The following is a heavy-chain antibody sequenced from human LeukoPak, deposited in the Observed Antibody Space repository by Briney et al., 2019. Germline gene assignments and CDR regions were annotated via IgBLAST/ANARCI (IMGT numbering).Heavy chain of an antibody. J-gene: IGHJ5*02. CDR2: IYYSGST. D-gene: IGHD1-26*01. Sequence: SETPSLTCTVSGGSISSYYWSWIRQPPGKGLEWIGYIYYSGSTNYNPSLKSRVTMSVDTSKNQFSLKLSSVTAADTAVYYCARGGGSYGFDPWGQGTLVTVSS. CDR3: ARGGGSYGFDP. CDR1: GGSISSYY. V-gene: IGHV4-59*12.